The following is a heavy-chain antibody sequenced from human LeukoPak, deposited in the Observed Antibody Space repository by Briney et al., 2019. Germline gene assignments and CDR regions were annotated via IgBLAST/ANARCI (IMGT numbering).Heavy chain of an antibody. V-gene: IGHV3-66*01. CDR3: ARAPYSSLYYFDY. CDR1: GFTVSSNY. J-gene: IGHJ4*02. Sequence: GGSLRLSCAASGFTVSSNYMSWVRQAPGKGLEWVSSIDRGGSTYYTDSVKGRFTISRDNSKNTLYLQMNSLRAEDTAVYYCARAPYSSLYYFDYWGQGTLVTVSS. CDR2: IDRGGST. D-gene: IGHD6-13*01.